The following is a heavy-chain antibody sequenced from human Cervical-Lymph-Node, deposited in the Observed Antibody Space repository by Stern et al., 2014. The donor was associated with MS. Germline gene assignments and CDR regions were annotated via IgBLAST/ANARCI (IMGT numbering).Heavy chain of an antibody. CDR1: GGTFSSYA. J-gene: IGHJ6*02. Sequence: MQLVESGAEVKKPGSSVRVSCKASGGTFSSYAISWVRQAPGQGLEWMGRIIPMVGTANYAQKFQGRVTITADDSTTTAYMEVSSLRSEDTAVYYCASSVGELTPEAVWGQGTTVTVFS. V-gene: IGHV1-69*18. D-gene: IGHD3-10*01. CDR3: ASSVGELTPEAV. CDR2: IIPMVGTA.